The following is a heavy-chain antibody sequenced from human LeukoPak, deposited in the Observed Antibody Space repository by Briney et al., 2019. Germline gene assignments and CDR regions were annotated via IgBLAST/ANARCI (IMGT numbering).Heavy chain of an antibody. CDR3: AKAVMVALAELGC. Sequence: GGSLRLSCAAPGFTFSSYAMSWVRQAPGKGLEWVSAISGSGGSTYYADSVKGRFTISRDNSENTLYLQMNSLRTEDTAVYYCAKAVMVALAELGCWGQGTLVTVSS. CDR2: ISGSGGST. CDR1: GFTFSSYA. V-gene: IGHV3-23*01. D-gene: IGHD3-22*01. J-gene: IGHJ4*02.